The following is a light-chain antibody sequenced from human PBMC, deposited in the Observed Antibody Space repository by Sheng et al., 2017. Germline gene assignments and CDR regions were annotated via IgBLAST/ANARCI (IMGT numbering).Light chain of an antibody. V-gene: IGKV3-15*01. CDR1: QDVRTN. J-gene: IGKJ5*01. CDR3: QQRSNWPPIT. CDR2: GAS. Sequence: EIVVTQSPATLSVSLGERVTLSCRASQDVRTNLAWYQQSPGQAPRLLIYGASTRATGIPARFSGSGAGTEFTLTISSLQSEDFAVYYCQQRSNWPPITFGQGTRLEIK.